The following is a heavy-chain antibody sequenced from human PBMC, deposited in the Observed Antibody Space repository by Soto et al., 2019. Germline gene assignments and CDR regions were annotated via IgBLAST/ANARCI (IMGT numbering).Heavy chain of an antibody. CDR3: ARVKGYCSGGSCPWVFGWFDP. V-gene: IGHV4-31*03. Sequence: PSETLSLTCTVSGGSISSGGYYWSWIRQHPGKGLERIGYIYYSGSTYYNPSLKSRVTISVDTSKNQFSLKLSSVTAADTAVYYCARVKGYCSGGSCPWVFGWFDPWGQGTLVTVSS. CDR2: IYYSGST. CDR1: GGSISSGGYY. D-gene: IGHD2-15*01. J-gene: IGHJ5*02.